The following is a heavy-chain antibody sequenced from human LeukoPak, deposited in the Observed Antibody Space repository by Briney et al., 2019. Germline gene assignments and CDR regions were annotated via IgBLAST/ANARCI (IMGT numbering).Heavy chain of an antibody. J-gene: IGHJ4*02. V-gene: IGHV4-34*01. CDR3: ARGGGSYLTTFDY. Sequence: PETLSLTCAVYGGSFSGYYWSWIRQPPGKGLEWIGEINHSGSTNYNPSLKSRVTISVDTSKNQFSLKLSSVTAADTAVYYCARGGGSYLTTFDYWGQGTLVTVSS. CDR1: GGSFSGYY. CDR2: INHSGST. D-gene: IGHD1-26*01.